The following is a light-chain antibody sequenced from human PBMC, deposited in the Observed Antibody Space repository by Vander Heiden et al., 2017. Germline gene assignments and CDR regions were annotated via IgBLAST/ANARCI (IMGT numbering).Light chain of an antibody. Sequence: EMLMTQSPATTAVSPGERANTPCRASQGVASNLAWYQQKPGLAPRLLIYGPSISSTGLPGRLPVTGFGTEFTLTMIMVQSDDIAVYYCQHENTWPLTF. J-gene: IGKJ5*01. V-gene: IGKV3D-15*03. CDR2: GPS. CDR3: QHENTWPLT. CDR1: QGVASN.